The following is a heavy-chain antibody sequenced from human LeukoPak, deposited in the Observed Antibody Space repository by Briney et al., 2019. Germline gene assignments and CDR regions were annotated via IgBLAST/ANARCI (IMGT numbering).Heavy chain of an antibody. V-gene: IGHV4-34*01. CDR2: VTHGGGT. D-gene: IGHD6-13*01. CDR3: GGGGTIAAAGVDY. J-gene: IGHJ4*01. Sequence: SETLSLTCAVYGDSFTSYYWSWIRQPPGKGLEWIGQVTHGGGTNYNPPLKSRVTISADTSRNQFSLKLSSVTAADTAVYFCGGGGTIAAAGVDYWGHGTLVTVSS. CDR1: GDSFTSYY.